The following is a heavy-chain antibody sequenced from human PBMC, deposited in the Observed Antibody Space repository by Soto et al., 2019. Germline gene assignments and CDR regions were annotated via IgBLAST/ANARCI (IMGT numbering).Heavy chain of an antibody. V-gene: IGHV2-5*02. CDR3: AHRLGGSGGSCYSGNRPFDS. CDR1: GFSLSASGVG. Sequence: QITLKESGPTLVKPTQTLTLTCTFSGFSLSASGVGVGWIRQPPGKALEWLALIYWDGDERFSPSLKSRLAITKDTAKSQVVLTLTNMDPVDTATYYCAHRLGGSGGSCYSGNRPFDSWGQGTLVTVSS. D-gene: IGHD2-15*01. J-gene: IGHJ4*02. CDR2: IYWDGDE.